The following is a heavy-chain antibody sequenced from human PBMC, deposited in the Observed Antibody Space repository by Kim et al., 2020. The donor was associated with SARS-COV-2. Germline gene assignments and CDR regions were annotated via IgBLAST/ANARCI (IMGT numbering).Heavy chain of an antibody. D-gene: IGHD2-21*01. Sequence: YADSVKGRFTISRDNSKNTLYLQMNSLRAEDTAVYYCARATSIVVVPMDYWGQGTLVTVSS. J-gene: IGHJ4*02. V-gene: IGHV3-30*01. CDR3: ARATSIVVVPMDY.